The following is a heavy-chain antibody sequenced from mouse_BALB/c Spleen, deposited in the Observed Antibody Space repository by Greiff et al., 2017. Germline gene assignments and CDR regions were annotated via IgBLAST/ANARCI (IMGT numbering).Heavy chain of an antibody. V-gene: IGHV3-6*02. Sequence: EVQLVESGPGLVKPSQSLSLTCSVTGYSITSGYYWNWIRQFPGNKLEWMGYISYDGSNNYNPSLKNRISITRDTSKNQFFLKLNSVTTEDTATYYCARERYGAMDYWGQGTSVTVSS. CDR1: GYSITSGYY. CDR2: ISYDGSN. D-gene: IGHD2-14*01. J-gene: IGHJ4*01. CDR3: ARERYGAMDY.